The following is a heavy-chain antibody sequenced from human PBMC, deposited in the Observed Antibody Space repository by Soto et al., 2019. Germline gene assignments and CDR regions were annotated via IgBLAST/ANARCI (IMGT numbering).Heavy chain of an antibody. D-gene: IGHD6-19*01. CDR2: SGGSGGST. J-gene: IGHJ4*02. CDR1: GITFSSYA. V-gene: IGHV3-23*01. CDR3: AKGHGQWIPYEGYFDH. Sequence: EVQLLESGGGLVQPGGSLRLSCEASGITFSSYAMSWVRQAPGKGLEWVSTSGGSGGSTYYADSVKGRLTISRDNSKNTLYMQMNSMRAEDTALYYCAKGHGQWIPYEGYFDHWGQGTLVTVSS.